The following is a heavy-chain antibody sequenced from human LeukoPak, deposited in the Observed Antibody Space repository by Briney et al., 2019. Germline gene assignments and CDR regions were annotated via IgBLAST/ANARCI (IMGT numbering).Heavy chain of an antibody. CDR3: ARVSYRGGYYFDY. Sequence: GGSLRLSCAASGFTFSSYEMNWVRQAPGKGLEWVSYISSSGSTIYYADSVKGQFTISRDNAKNSLYLQMNSLRAEDTAVYYCARVSYRGGYYFDYWGQGTLVTVSS. D-gene: IGHD3-22*01. CDR2: ISSSGSTI. CDR1: GFTFSSYE. J-gene: IGHJ4*02. V-gene: IGHV3-48*03.